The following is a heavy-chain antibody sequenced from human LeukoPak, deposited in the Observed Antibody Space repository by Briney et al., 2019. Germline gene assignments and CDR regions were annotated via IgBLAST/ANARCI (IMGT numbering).Heavy chain of an antibody. Sequence: AETLSLTCAVYGGSFSGYYWSWIRQPPGKGLEWIGEINHSGSTNYNPSLKSRVTISVDTSKNQFSLKLSSVTAADTAVYYCARGGYYGSGNDFRFDPWGQGTLVTVSS. V-gene: IGHV4-34*01. CDR3: ARGGYYGSGNDFRFDP. J-gene: IGHJ5*02. CDR1: GGSFSGYY. D-gene: IGHD3-10*01. CDR2: INHSGST.